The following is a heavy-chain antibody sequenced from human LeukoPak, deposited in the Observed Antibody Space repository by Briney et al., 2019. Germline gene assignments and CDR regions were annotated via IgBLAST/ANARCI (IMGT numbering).Heavy chain of an antibody. Sequence: LRLSCAASGFTFSSYAMNWIRQHPGKGLEWIGYIYYSGSTYYNPSLKNRVTISVDTSKNQFSLKLSSVTAADTAVYYCARGGAGELLPDYWGQGTLVTVSS. D-gene: IGHD3-10*01. J-gene: IGHJ4*02. CDR3: ARGGAGELLPDY. CDR1: GFTFSSYA. CDR2: IYYSGST. V-gene: IGHV4-31*02.